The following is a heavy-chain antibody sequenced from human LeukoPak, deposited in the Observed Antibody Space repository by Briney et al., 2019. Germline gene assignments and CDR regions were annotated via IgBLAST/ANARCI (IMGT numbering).Heavy chain of an antibody. CDR2: INHSGST. Sequence: ASETLSLTCAVYGGSFSGYYWSWIRQPPGKGLEWIGEINHSGSTNYNPSLKSRVTISVDTSKNQFSLKLSSVTAADTAVYYCARADSSTIDYWGQGTLVTVSS. J-gene: IGHJ4*02. D-gene: IGHD6-13*01. CDR1: GGSFSGYY. CDR3: ARADSSTIDY. V-gene: IGHV4-34*01.